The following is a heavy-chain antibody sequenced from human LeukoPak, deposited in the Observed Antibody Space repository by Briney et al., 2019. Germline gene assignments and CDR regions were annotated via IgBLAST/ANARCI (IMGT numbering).Heavy chain of an antibody. V-gene: IGHV1-69*04. CDR3: ARAKDYSNYGVYFDY. Sequence: ASVKVSCKASGGTFSSYAISWVRQAPGQGLEWMGRIIPILGIANYAQKFQGRVTFTADKSTSTAYMELSSLRPEDTAVYYCARAKDYSNYGVYFDYWGQGTLVTVSS. J-gene: IGHJ4*02. CDR2: IIPILGIA. CDR1: GGTFSSYA. D-gene: IGHD4-11*01.